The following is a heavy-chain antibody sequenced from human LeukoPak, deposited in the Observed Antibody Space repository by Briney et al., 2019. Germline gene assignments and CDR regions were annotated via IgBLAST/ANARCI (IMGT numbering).Heavy chain of an antibody. CDR1: GFSLSTSGVG. J-gene: IGHJ4*02. V-gene: IGHV2-5*02. CDR3: AHIDCSSTSFYRLDY. Sequence: SGPTLVKPTQTLTLICTFSGFSLSTSGVGVGWIRQPPGKALEWLALIYWDDDKRYSPSLKSRLTITKDTSKNQVVLTMTNMDPVDTATYYCAHIDCSSTSFYRLDYWGQGTLVTVSS. D-gene: IGHD2-2*01. CDR2: IYWDDDK.